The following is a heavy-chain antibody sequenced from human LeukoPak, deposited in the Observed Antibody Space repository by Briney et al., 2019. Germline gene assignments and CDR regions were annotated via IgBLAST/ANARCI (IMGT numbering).Heavy chain of an antibody. CDR3: ARDVGRSYDLDY. D-gene: IGHD3-16*01. Sequence: ASVKVSCKASGYTFTSYGISWVRQAPGQGLEWMGWISAYNGNTDYAQSLQGRVTMTIDTSTSTVYMELRSLRSDDTSVYYCARDVGRSYDLDYWGQGTLVTVSS. J-gene: IGHJ4*02. CDR2: ISAYNGNT. V-gene: IGHV1-18*01. CDR1: GYTFTSYG.